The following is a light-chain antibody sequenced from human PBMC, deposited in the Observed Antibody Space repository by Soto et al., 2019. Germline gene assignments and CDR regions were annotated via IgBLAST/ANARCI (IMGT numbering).Light chain of an antibody. CDR3: QQYYSYPPT. J-gene: IGKJ4*02. V-gene: IGKV1-8*01. CDR2: AAS. Sequence: AIRMTQSPSSFSASTGDRVTITCRASQGISSYLAWYQQKPGKAPKLLLYAASTLQSGVPSRFSGSGSGTAFTLTISCLQSEDFATYYSQQYYSYPPTFGGGTKVEIK. CDR1: QGISSY.